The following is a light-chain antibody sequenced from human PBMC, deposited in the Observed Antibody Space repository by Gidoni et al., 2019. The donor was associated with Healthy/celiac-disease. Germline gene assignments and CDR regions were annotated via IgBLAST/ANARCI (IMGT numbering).Light chain of an antibody. Sequence: DSQNTQSPSSLSASVGDRVTITCRASQSISSYLNCYQQKPGKAPKLLIYAASSLHSGVPSRFSGSGSGTDFTLTISSLQPEDFATYYCQQSYSTPYTFXQXTKLEIK. CDR1: QSISSY. J-gene: IGKJ2*01. V-gene: IGKV1-39*01. CDR3: QQSYSTPYT. CDR2: AAS.